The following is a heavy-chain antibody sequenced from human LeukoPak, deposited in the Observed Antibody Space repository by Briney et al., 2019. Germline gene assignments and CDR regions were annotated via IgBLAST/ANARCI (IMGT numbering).Heavy chain of an antibody. D-gene: IGHD2-2*03. CDR3: ARAVGYCSSTSCYVRKGAYYFDY. CDR1: GGFISSGDYY. Sequence: SQTLSLTCTVSGGFISSGDYYWSWIRQPPGKGLEWIGYIYYSGSTYYNPSLKSRVTISVDTSKNQFSLKLSSVTAADTAVYYCARAVGYCSSTSCYVRKGAYYFDYWGQGTLVTVSS. CDR2: IYYSGST. V-gene: IGHV4-30-4*01. J-gene: IGHJ4*02.